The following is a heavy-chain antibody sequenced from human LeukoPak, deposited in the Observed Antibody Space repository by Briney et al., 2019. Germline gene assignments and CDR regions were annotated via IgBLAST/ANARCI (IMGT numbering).Heavy chain of an antibody. J-gene: IGHJ2*01. Sequence: PGGSLRLSCAASGFTFSSYAMSWVRQAPGKGLEWVSAISGSGGSTYYADSVKGRFTISRDNSKNTLYLQMNSLRAEDTAVYCCASTIVTTVYPPGWYFDLWGRGTQVTVSS. D-gene: IGHD4-17*01. CDR3: ASTIVTTVYPPGWYFDL. CDR1: GFTFSSYA. V-gene: IGHV3-23*01. CDR2: ISGSGGST.